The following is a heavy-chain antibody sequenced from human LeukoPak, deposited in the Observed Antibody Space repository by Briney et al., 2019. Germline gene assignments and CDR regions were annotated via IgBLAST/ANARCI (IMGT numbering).Heavy chain of an antibody. J-gene: IGHJ3*02. V-gene: IGHV3-53*01. Sequence: TGGSLRLSCAASGFTVSSNYMSWVRQAPGKGLEWVSVIYSGGSTYYADSVKGRFTISRDNSKNTLYLQMNSLRAEDTAVYYCAGGYMYYDSSGYYLDAFDIWGQGTMVTVSS. CDR3: AGGYMYYDSSGYYLDAFDI. CDR2: IYSGGST. D-gene: IGHD3-22*01. CDR1: GFTVSSNY.